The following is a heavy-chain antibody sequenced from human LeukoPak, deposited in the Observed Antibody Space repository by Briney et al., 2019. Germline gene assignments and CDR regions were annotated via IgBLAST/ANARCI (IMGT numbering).Heavy chain of an antibody. D-gene: IGHD5-24*01. CDR3: ARGGYNSDYFDH. CDR1: GGSISSYY. Sequence: SETLSLTCTVSGGSISSYYWSWIRQPPGKGLEWIGYIYYSGSTNYNPSLKSRVTISVDTSKNQFSLKLSSVTAADTAVYYCARGGYNSDYFDHWGQGTLVTVSS. J-gene: IGHJ4*02. V-gene: IGHV4-59*12. CDR2: IYYSGST.